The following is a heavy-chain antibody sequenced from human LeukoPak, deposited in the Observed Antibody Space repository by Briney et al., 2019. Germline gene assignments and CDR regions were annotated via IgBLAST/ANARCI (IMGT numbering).Heavy chain of an antibody. CDR2: IYYSGST. J-gene: IGHJ4*02. CDR3: ARVQIAYSYGLFDY. D-gene: IGHD5-18*01. CDR1: GGXISSYY. V-gene: IGHV4-59*01. Sequence: SETLSLTCTVSGGXISSYYWSWIRQPPGKGLEWIGYIYYSGSTNYNPSLKSRVTISVHTSKNQFSLKLSSVTAADTAVYYCARVQIAYSYGLFDYWGQGTLVTVSS.